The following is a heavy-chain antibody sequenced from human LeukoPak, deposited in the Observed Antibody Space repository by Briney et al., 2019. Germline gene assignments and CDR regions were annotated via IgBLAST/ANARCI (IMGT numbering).Heavy chain of an antibody. CDR3: AKAPVDTPLVRSDY. V-gene: IGHV3-23*01. CDR1: GFTFNTYG. CDR2: IGGSGGST. Sequence: GGSLRLSCAASGFTFNTYGMTWVRQAPGKGLEWISGIGGSGGSTYYADSVKGRFTISRDNSKNTLYLQMNSLRAEDTAVYYCAKAPVDTPLVRSDYWGQGTLVTVSS. D-gene: IGHD5-18*01. J-gene: IGHJ4*02.